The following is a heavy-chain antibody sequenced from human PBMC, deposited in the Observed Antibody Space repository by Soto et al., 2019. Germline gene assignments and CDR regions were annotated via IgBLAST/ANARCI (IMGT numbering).Heavy chain of an antibody. D-gene: IGHD6-19*01. Sequence: GGSLRLSCAASGFTFSSYGMHWVRQAPGKGLEWVAVISYDGSNKYYADSVKGRFTISRDNSKNTLYLQMNSLRAEDTAVYYCAKGGIAVAGPYLDYWGQGTLVTVSS. CDR1: GFTFSSYG. J-gene: IGHJ4*02. CDR3: AKGGIAVAGPYLDY. V-gene: IGHV3-30*18. CDR2: ISYDGSNK.